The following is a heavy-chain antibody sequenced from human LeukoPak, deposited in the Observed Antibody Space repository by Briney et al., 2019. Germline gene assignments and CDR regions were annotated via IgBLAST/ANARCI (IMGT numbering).Heavy chain of an antibody. V-gene: IGHV1-18*01. CDR3: ARDKDIVLMVYAMGYFDY. J-gene: IGHJ4*02. CDR2: ISAYNGNT. D-gene: IGHD2-8*01. CDR1: GYTFTSYG. Sequence: ASVKVSCKASGYTFTSYGISWVRQAPGQGLEWMGLISAYNGNTNYAQKLQGRVTMTTDTSTSTAYMELRSLRSDDTAVYYCARDKDIVLMVYAMGYFDYWGQGTLVTVSS.